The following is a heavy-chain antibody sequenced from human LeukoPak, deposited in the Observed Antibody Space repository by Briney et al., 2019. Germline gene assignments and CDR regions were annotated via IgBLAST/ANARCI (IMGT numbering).Heavy chain of an antibody. CDR2: INHSGST. V-gene: IGHV4-34*01. D-gene: IGHD3-22*01. CDR1: GGSFSGYY. Sequence: SETLSLTCAVYGGSFSGYYWSWIRQPPGKGLEWIGEINHSGSTNYNPSLKSRVTISVDTSKNQFSLQLSSVTAADTAVYYCARTGPHYYDSSGYYAFGYWGQEPWSPSPQ. J-gene: IGHJ4*01. CDR3: ARTGPHYYDSSGYYAFGY.